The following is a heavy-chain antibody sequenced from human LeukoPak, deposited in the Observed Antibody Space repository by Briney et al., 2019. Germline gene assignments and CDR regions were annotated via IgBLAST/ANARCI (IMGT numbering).Heavy chain of an antibody. Sequence: PSETLSLTCTVSGGSISSYYWSWIRQPPGKELEWIGYIYNSGTTDYNPSLETRVTISVDASKNQFSLKLSSVTAADAAVYYCARLQRVGNTGYYFDYWGQGTLVTVSS. J-gene: IGHJ4*02. D-gene: IGHD3-9*01. CDR1: GGSISSYY. CDR3: ARLQRVGNTGYYFDY. V-gene: IGHV4-59*08. CDR2: IYNSGTT.